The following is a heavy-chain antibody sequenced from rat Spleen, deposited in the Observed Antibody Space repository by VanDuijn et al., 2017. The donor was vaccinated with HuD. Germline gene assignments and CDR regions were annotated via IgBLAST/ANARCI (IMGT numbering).Heavy chain of an antibody. CDR1: GFTFSNYY. CDR2: ISTGGGNT. V-gene: IGHV5-25*01. Sequence: EVQLVESGGGLVQPGRSMKLSCAALGFTFSNYYMAWVRQAPTKGLEWVASISTGGGNTYYRDSVKGRFTISRDNAKSTLYLQMDSLRSEDTATYYCARHALVTIAANDVMDAWGQGASVTVSS. D-gene: IGHD1-2*01. J-gene: IGHJ4*01. CDR3: ARHALVTIAANDVMDA.